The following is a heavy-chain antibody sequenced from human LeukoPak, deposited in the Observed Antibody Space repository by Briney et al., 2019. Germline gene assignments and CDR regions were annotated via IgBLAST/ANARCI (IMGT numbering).Heavy chain of an antibody. D-gene: IGHD4-17*01. CDR3: AREAVTRNYFDY. CDR1: GFTVSSNY. V-gene: IGHV3-53*01. CDR2: IYSGGST. J-gene: IGHJ4*02. Sequence: GGSLRLSCAASGFTVSSNYMNWVRQAPGKGLEWVSVIYSGGSTYYADSVKGRFTISRDNSKNTLYLQMNSLRDEDTAVYYCAREAVTRNYFDYWGQGTLVTVSS.